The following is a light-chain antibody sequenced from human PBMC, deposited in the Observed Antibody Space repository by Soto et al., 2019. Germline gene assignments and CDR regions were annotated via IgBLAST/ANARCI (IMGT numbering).Light chain of an antibody. CDR1: QSFVNMY. V-gene: IGKV3-20*01. CDR2: GAY. CDR3: KQFGSSPRT. Sequence: IVLTQSPGTLSLSPGERATLSCRASQSFVNMYLAWYQQKPGQAPRLLMYGAYRRPTGIPDRFSGSGSGTDFTLTIRRLEPEDFAVYYCKQFGSSPRTFGQGTKVDIK. J-gene: IGKJ1*01.